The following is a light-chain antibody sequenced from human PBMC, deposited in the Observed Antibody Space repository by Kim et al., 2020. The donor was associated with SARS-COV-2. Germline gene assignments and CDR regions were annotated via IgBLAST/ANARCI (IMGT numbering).Light chain of an antibody. CDR3: HRRT. Sequence: EIVLTQSPATLSLSPGERATLSCRASQSVSGYLAWYQQKRGQAPRLVIYEASKRATGIPARFSGSGSGTDFTLTISSLEPEDFAVYYCHRRTFGQGTKLEI. J-gene: IGKJ2*01. CDR1: QSVSGY. V-gene: IGKV3-11*01. CDR2: EAS.